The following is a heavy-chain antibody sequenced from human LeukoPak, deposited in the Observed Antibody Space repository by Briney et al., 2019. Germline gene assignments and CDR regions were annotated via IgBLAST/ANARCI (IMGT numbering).Heavy chain of an antibody. D-gene: IGHD6-19*01. J-gene: IGHJ4*02. Sequence: SETLSLTCTVSGGSISSYDWSWIRQPAGKGLEWIGHIYTSGSTNYNPSLKSRATMSVDTSKNQFSLKLSSVTAADTAVYYCARVPSSERSTRVPSFDYWGQGTLVTVSS. CDR1: GGSISSYD. V-gene: IGHV4-4*07. CDR3: ARVPSSERSTRVPSFDY. CDR2: IYTSGST.